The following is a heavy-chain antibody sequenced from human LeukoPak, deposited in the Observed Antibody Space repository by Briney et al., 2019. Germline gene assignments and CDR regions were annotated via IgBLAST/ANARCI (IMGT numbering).Heavy chain of an antibody. V-gene: IGHV3-30-3*01. CDR3: ARVQWELLYPDY. Sequence: SGGSLRLSCAASGFTFSSYAMRWVRQAPGKGLEWVALISYDESYKYYADSVKGRFTISRDNSKNTLYLQMNSLRAEDAAVYYCARVQWELLYPDYWGQGTLVTVSS. D-gene: IGHD1-26*01. CDR2: ISYDESYK. CDR1: GFTFSSYA. J-gene: IGHJ4*02.